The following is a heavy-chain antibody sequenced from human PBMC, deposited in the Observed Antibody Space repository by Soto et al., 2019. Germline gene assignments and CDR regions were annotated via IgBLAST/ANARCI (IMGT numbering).Heavy chain of an antibody. CDR1: GFSFKNYA. Sequence: ASVKVSCKATGFSFKNYAVHWVRQAPGQRLEWMGFTNEGSGNTRFSQRFQGRISITRDTSASTVYLGLSSLTSEDTAIYYCARDDRSVSGVVTLDHWGPGTLVTVSS. V-gene: IGHV1-3*01. CDR2: TNEGSGNT. D-gene: IGHD3-3*01. CDR3: ARDDRSVSGVVTLDH. J-gene: IGHJ4*02.